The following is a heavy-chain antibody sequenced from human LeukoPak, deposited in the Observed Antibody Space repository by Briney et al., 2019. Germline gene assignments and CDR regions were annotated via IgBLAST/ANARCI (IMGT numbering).Heavy chain of an antibody. CDR3: AKSMYYYYGMDV. J-gene: IGHJ6*02. V-gene: IGHV3-30*18. CDR1: GFTFSSYG. CDR2: ISYDGSNK. Sequence: GGSLRLSCAASGFTFSSYGMHWVRQAPGKGLEWVAVISYDGSNKYYEDSVKGRFTISRDNSKNTLYLQMNSLRAEDTAVYYCAKSMYYYYGMDVWGQGTTVTVSS.